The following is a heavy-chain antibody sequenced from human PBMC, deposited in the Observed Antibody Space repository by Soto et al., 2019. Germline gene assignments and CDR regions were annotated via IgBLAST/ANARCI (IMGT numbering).Heavy chain of an antibody. D-gene: IGHD1-20*01. CDR1: GGSISSYY. CDR3: ARDLSNWNFDY. J-gene: IGHJ4*02. CDR2: IYYSGST. Sequence: SETLSLTCTVSGGSISSYYCSWSRQPPGKGLEWIGYIYYSGSTNYNPSLKSRVTISVDTSKNQFSLKLSSVTAADTAVYYCARDLSNWNFDYWGQGTLVTVSS. V-gene: IGHV4-59*01.